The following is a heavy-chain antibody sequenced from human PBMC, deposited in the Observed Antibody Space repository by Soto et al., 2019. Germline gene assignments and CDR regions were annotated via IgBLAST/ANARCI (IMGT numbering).Heavy chain of an antibody. CDR2: INHSGST. V-gene: IGHV4-34*01. CDR3: AGPYDILTGSRMDV. D-gene: IGHD3-9*01. J-gene: IGHJ6*03. CDR1: GGSFRGYY. Sequence: QVQLQQWGAGLLKPSETLSLTCAVYGGSFRGYYWSWIRQPPGKGLEWIGEINHSGSTNYNPSLQSRVTISVDTSKNQFSLKLSSVTAADTAVYYCAGPYDILTGSRMDVWGKGTTVTVSS.